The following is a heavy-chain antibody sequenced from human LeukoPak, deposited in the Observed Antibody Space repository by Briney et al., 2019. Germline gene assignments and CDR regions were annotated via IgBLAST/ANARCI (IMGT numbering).Heavy chain of an antibody. V-gene: IGHV4-59*01. Sequence: SETLSLTCTVSGGSISSYYWSWIRQPPGKGLEWIGYIYYSGSTNYNPSLKSRVTISVDTTKNQFSLKLSSVTAADTAVYYCARENSSSWLTGWFDPWGQGTLVTVSS. D-gene: IGHD6-13*01. CDR1: GGSISSYY. CDR2: IYYSGST. J-gene: IGHJ5*02. CDR3: ARENSSSWLTGWFDP.